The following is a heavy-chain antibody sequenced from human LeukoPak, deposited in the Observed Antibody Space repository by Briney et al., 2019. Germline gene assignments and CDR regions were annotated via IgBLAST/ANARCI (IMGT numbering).Heavy chain of an antibody. V-gene: IGHV3-74*01. Sequence: GGSLRLSCAASGFTFSDYWMHWVRHAAGKGLVWVSRINNDGSSISYADSVKGRFTISRDNTKNTLYLQMNSLRAEDTAVYYCAGYTTGWYMDYWGQETLLTVSS. CDR3: AGYTTGWYMDY. CDR2: INNDGSSI. D-gene: IGHD6-19*01. J-gene: IGHJ4*02. CDR1: GFTFSDYW.